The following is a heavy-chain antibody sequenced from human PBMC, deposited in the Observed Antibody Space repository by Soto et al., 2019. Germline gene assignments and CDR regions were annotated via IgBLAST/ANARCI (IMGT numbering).Heavy chain of an antibody. CDR3: ARGRYSSSWYAGWFDP. D-gene: IGHD6-13*01. CDR2: MNPNSGNT. J-gene: IGHJ5*02. Sequence: ASVKVSCKASGYTFTSYDINWVRQATGQGLEWMGWMNPNSGNTGYAQKFQGRVTMTRNTSISTAYMELSSLRSEDTAVYYCARGRYSSSWYAGWFDPWGQGTLVTVSS. V-gene: IGHV1-8*01. CDR1: GYTFTSYD.